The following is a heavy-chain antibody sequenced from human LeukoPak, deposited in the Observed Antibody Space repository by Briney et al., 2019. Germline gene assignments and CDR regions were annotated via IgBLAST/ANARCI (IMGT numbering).Heavy chain of an antibody. V-gene: IGHV1-24*01. Sequence: ASVKVSCKVSGYTLTELSMHWVRQASGKGLEWMGGFDPEDGETIYAQKFQGRVTMTEDTPTDTAYMELSSLRSEDTAVYYCATGSSMTTVTTRAWFDPWGQGTLVTVSS. CDR3: ATGSSMTTVTTRAWFDP. D-gene: IGHD4-17*01. CDR1: GYTLTELS. CDR2: FDPEDGET. J-gene: IGHJ5*02.